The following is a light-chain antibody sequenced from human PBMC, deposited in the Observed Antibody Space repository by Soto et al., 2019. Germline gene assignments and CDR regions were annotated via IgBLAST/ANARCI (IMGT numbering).Light chain of an antibody. V-gene: IGKV3-15*01. CDR3: QQYNNWPPMYT. CDR1: QSVSSN. Sequence: EIVMTQSPATLSVSPGERATLSCRASQSVSSNLAWYQQKPGQAPRLLIYGASTRATGIPARFSGSGSGTEFTLTISSLQSEDFAVYDCQQYNNWPPMYTFRQGTKLEIK. CDR2: GAS. J-gene: IGKJ2*01.